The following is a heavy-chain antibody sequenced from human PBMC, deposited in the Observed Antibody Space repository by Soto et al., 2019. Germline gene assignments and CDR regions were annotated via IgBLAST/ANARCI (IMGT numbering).Heavy chain of an antibody. J-gene: IGHJ6*02. D-gene: IGHD3-10*01. CDR1: GYTFTSYY. V-gene: IGHV1-46*03. Sequence: QVQLVQSGAEVKKPGASVKVSCKASGYTFTSYYMHWVRQAPGQGLEWMGIINPSGGSTSYAQKFQGRVTMTRDTSTSTVYMELSSLRSEDTAVYYCARDLLLLWFGESLRFGGMDVWGQGTTVTVSS. CDR3: ARDLLLLWFGESLRFGGMDV. CDR2: INPSGGST.